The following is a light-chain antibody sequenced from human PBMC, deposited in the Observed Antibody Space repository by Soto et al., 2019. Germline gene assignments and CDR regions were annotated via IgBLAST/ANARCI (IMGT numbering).Light chain of an antibody. CDR3: QQSYVTPLT. V-gene: IGKV1-39*01. J-gene: IGKJ4*01. CDR1: QTMDPF. Sequence: DIQMTQSPPSLSASVGDRVTITSRPGQTMDPFANWYQQKPGRAPKLLIFAASSLHSGVPSRFSGSGSGTDFTLTITSLQPEDFATYYCQQSYVTPLTFGGGTKVEIK. CDR2: AAS.